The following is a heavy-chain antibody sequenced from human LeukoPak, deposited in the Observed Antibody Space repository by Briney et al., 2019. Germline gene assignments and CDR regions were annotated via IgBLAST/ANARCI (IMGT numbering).Heavy chain of an antibody. CDR2: VDPEDGET. CDR1: GYTFTDYY. D-gene: IGHD5-18*01. CDR3: AADAEDTAMVGLAQKPLDY. J-gene: IGHJ4*02. Sequence: ASVKVSCKVSGYTFTDYYMHWVQQAPGKGLEWMGFVDPEDGETIYAEKFQGRVTITADTSTDTAYMELSSLRSEDTAVYYCAADAEDTAMVGLAQKPLDYWGQGTLVTVSS. V-gene: IGHV1-69-2*01.